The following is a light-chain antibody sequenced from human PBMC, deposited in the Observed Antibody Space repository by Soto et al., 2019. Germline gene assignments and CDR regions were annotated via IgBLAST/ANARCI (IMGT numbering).Light chain of an antibody. V-gene: IGLV2-14*01. CDR2: EVS. CDR1: SSDIGSYNF. Sequence: QSALTQPASVSGSPGQSITISCTGTSSDIGSYNFVSWYQHHPGKAPKLLIYEVSYRPSGISDRFSGSKSANTASLTISGLQAEDEADYFCSSYSISTAYLFGTGTKVTVL. J-gene: IGLJ1*01. CDR3: SSYSISTAYL.